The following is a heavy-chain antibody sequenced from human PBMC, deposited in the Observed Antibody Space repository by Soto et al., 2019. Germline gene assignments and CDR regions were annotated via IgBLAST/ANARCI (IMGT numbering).Heavy chain of an antibody. Sequence: EVQLVESGGGLVQPGGSLRLSCAASGFSISDCSMNWVRRAPGKGLEWISYISTNNDAIYYADSVKGRFTISRDNAKNSMYLQMNILRAEDTALYYCASVLGSRRSGSYPYYWGQGTLVTVSS. V-gene: IGHV3-48*01. CDR1: GFSISDCS. J-gene: IGHJ4*02. D-gene: IGHD3-10*01. CDR2: ISTNNDAI. CDR3: ASVLGSRRSGSYPYY.